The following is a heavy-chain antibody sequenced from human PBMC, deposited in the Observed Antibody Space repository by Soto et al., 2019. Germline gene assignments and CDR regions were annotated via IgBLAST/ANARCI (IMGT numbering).Heavy chain of an antibody. CDR1: GFSFSTYG. D-gene: IGHD1-1*01. CDR2: VSGGSGAT. J-gene: IGHJ4*02. V-gene: IGHV3-23*01. CDR3: AKWNGYGDL. Sequence: EVQLLESGGGLVQPGGSLRLSCAVSGFSFSTYGVTWVRQAPGKGLEWVCGVSGGSGATHYADSVKGRFTITGDDSKNTVYLQMHSLRVEDTAVYYCAKWNGYGDLWGQGTLVTVSS.